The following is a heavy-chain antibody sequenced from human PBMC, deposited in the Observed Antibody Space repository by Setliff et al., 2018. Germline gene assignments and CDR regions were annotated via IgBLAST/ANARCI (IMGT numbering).Heavy chain of an antibody. D-gene: IGHD3-22*01. Sequence: ASVKVSCKASGYTFSGYYMHWVRQAPGQGLEWMGRINPNSGGTNYAQKFQGWVTMTRDTSISTAYMELSRLRSDDTAVYYCARDRDSSGYPYYYDYWGQGTLVTV. CDR1: GYTFSGYY. CDR2: INPNSGGT. CDR3: ARDRDSSGYPYYYDY. J-gene: IGHJ4*02. V-gene: IGHV1-2*04.